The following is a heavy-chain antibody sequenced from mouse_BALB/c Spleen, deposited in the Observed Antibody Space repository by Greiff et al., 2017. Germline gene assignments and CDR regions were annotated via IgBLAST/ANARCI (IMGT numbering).Heavy chain of an antibody. J-gene: IGHJ3*01. V-gene: IGHV5-6-5*01. Sequence: VMLVESGGGLVKPGGSLKLPCAASGFPSSTNALSWFRQTPEKRLEWFASFSSGGSTYYPDSVKGRFTISRDNARNILYLQMSSLRSEDTAMYYCAREVYYGSGYVLFAYWGQGTPVTVSA. D-gene: IGHD1-1*01. CDR1: GFPSSTNA. CDR3: AREVYYGSGYVLFAY. CDR2: FSSGGST.